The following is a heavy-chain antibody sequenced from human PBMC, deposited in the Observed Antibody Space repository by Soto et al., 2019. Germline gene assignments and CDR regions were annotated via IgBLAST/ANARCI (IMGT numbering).Heavy chain of an antibody. CDR1: GFTFRSYA. Sequence: EVQLLESGGGWVQPGGSLRLSCAASGFTFRSYAMTWVRQAPGKGLEWVSTISGSGETTYYADSVKGRFSISRDNSRNTVYQKMNRLRAEDPAVYFSAKDRGTGGYNYGMDVWGQGTTVTVAS. V-gene: IGHV3-23*01. D-gene: IGHD1-1*01. CDR2: ISGSGETT. J-gene: IGHJ6*02. CDR3: AKDRGTGGYNYGMDV.